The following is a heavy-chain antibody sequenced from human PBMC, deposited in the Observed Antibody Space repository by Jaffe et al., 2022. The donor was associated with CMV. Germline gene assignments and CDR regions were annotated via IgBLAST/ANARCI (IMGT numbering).Heavy chain of an antibody. J-gene: IGHJ3*02. CDR1: GGSISSYY. CDR3: ARLWYYDSKGTNAFDI. D-gene: IGHD3-22*01. Sequence: QVQLQESGPGLVKPSETLSLTCTVSGGSISSYYWSWIRQPPGKGLEWIGYIYYSGSTNYNPSLKSRVTISVDTSKNQFSLKLSSVTAADTAVYYCARLWYYDSKGTNAFDIWGQGTMVTVSS. V-gene: IGHV4-59*01. CDR2: IYYSGST.